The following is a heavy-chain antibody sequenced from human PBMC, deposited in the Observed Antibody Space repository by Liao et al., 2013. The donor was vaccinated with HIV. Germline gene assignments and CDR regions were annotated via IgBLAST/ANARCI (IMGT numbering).Heavy chain of an antibody. Sequence: QLQLQESGPGLVKPSETLSVTCTVSGGSVRSNFYYWAWIRQPPGKGLEWIGSIFYSGSTYYNPSLNSRVTMSADTSKNLLSLDLRSVTAADTAVYFCARVPPAVGGPYFDSWGQGILVTVSP. V-gene: IGHV4-39*07. CDR3: ARVPPAVGGPYFDS. J-gene: IGHJ4*02. CDR2: IFYSGST. D-gene: IGHD6-19*01. CDR1: GGSVRSNFYY.